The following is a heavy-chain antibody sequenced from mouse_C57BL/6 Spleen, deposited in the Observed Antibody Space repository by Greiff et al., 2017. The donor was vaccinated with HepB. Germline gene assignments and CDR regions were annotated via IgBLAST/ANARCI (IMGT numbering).Heavy chain of an antibody. J-gene: IGHJ4*01. CDR3: TRGGYYGSRAAMDY. Sequence: EVQLVESGEGLVKPGGSLKLSCAASGFTFSSYAMSWVRQTPEKRLEWVAYISSGGDYIYYADTVKGRFTISRDNARNTLYLQMSSLKSEDTAMYYCTRGGYYGSRAAMDYWGQGTSVTVSS. CDR2: ISSGGDYI. D-gene: IGHD1-1*01. V-gene: IGHV5-9-1*02. CDR1: GFTFSSYA.